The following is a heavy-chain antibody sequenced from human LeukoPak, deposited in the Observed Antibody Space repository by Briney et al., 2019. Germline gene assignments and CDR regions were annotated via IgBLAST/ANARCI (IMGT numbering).Heavy chain of an antibody. V-gene: IGHV4-31*03. Sequence: SQTLSLTCTVSGDSITSGGYYWSWIRQHPGKGLEWIGYIHYSGITYYNPSLRSRLTISLDTSERQFSLKLSSVTAADTAMSYCATQANFYASSGYLPRWGQGTLVTVSS. CDR1: GDSITSGGYY. D-gene: IGHD3-22*01. J-gene: IGHJ1*01. CDR2: IHYSGIT. CDR3: ATQANFYASSGYLPR.